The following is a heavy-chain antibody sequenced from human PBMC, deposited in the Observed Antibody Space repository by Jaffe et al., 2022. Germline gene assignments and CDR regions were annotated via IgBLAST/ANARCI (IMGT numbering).Heavy chain of an antibody. CDR1: GYSISSGYY. Sequence: QVQLQESGPGLVKPSETLSLTCDVSGYSISSGYYWGWIRQSPGKGLEWIGSLYHSGSTYYNPSLKSRVFISADTSKNQFSLRLSSVTAADTAVYYCARDSGRLITINTHYNCFDPWGQGTLVTVSS. J-gene: IGHJ5*02. V-gene: IGHV4-38-2*02. D-gene: IGHD1-26*01. CDR3: ARDSGRLITINTHYNCFDP. CDR2: LYHSGST.